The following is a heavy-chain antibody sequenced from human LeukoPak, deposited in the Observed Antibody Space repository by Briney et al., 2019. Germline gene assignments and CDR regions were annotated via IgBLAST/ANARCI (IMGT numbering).Heavy chain of an antibody. J-gene: IGHJ4*02. CDR1: GFTFSSYA. CDR2: ISGSGGST. Sequence: PGGSLRLSCAASGFTFSSYAMSWVRQAPGKGLEWVSAISGSGGSTYYADSAKGRFTVSRDNSKNTLYLQMNSLRAEDTAVYYCAKELYCGGDCYSDYFDYWGQGTLVTVSS. CDR3: AKELYCGGDCYSDYFDY. V-gene: IGHV3-23*01. D-gene: IGHD2-21*02.